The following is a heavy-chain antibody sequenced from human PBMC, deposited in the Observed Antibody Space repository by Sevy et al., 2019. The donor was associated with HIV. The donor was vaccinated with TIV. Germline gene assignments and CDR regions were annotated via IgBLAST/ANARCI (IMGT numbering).Heavy chain of an antibody. CDR2: ISYDGSNK. Sequence: GGSLRLSCAASGFTFSSYAMHWVRHAPGKGLEWVAVISYDGSNKYYADSVKGRFTISRDNSKNTLYLQMNSLRAEDTAVYYCARDQLAFGGVIVERYFDYWGQGTLVTVSS. CDR3: ARDQLAFGGVIVERYFDY. CDR1: GFTFSSYA. V-gene: IGHV3-30*04. D-gene: IGHD3-16*02. J-gene: IGHJ4*02.